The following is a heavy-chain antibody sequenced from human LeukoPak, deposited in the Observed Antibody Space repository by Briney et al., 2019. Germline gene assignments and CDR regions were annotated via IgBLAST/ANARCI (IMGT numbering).Heavy chain of an antibody. V-gene: IGHV3-7*01. CDR1: GFTFSNYW. CDR3: ARFRTWGDKAFDY. CDR2: ISQDGSGK. Sequence: GGSPRLSCGASGFTFSNYWMSWVRQAPGKGLEWVINISQDGSGKNYADSVEGRFTISRDSAKNSLYLQMNSLRAEDTAVYYCARFRTWGDKAFDYWGQGTLVTVSS. J-gene: IGHJ4*02. D-gene: IGHD2-21*02.